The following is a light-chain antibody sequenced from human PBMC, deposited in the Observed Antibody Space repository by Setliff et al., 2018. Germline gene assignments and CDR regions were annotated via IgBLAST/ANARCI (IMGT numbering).Light chain of an antibody. J-gene: IGLJ1*01. Sequence: QSVLTQPASVSGSPGQSITISCTGTSSDVGGYNYVSWYQQHPGKAPKLMIYEVSDRPSGVSNRFSGSKSGNTASLTTSGLQAEDEADYYCTSYTASFTYVFGTGTKVTVL. V-gene: IGLV2-14*01. CDR2: EVS. CDR1: SSDVGGYNY. CDR3: TSYTASFTYV.